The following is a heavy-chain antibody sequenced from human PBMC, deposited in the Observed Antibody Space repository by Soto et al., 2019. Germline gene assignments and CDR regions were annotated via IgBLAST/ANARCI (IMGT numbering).Heavy chain of an antibody. J-gene: IGHJ3*01. V-gene: IGHV4-59*01. CDR3: AKIRAHSSGAFDV. D-gene: IGHD2-21*01. Sequence: SETLSLTCTVSGDSISPFYWSWIRQPPGKGLEWIGYIHYSGSTNYNPSLKSRVIILVDTPKNQFSLKLSSVTTADTAVYYCAKIRAHSSGAFDVWGQGTMVTVSS. CDR1: GDSISPFY. CDR2: IHYSGST.